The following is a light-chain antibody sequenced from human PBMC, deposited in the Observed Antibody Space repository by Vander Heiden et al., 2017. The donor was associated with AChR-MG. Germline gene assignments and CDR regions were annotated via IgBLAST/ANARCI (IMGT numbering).Light chain of an antibody. CDR1: SSNIGGSNT. CDR2: SDN. CDR3: AAWDDSLNGWV. J-gene: IGLJ3*02. Sequence: QSVLTQPPSASGTPGQRVTISCSGKSSNIGGSNTVNWYQQLPGTAPKVLIYSDNKRPSGVPDRFSGSKSGTSASLAISGLQSEDEADYYCAAWDDSLNGWVFGGGTRLTVL. V-gene: IGLV1-44*01.